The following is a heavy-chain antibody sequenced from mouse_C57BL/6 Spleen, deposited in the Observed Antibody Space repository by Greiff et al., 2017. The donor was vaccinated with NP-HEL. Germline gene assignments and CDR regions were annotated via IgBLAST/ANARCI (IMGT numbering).Heavy chain of an antibody. CDR2: IDPSDSYT. D-gene: IGHD2-14*01. J-gene: IGHJ1*03. Sequence: QVQLQQSGAELVMPGASVKLSCKASGYTFTSYWMHWVKQRPGQGLEWIGEIDPSDSYTNYNQKFKGKSTLTVDKSSSTAYMQLSSLTSEDSAVYYCASGVRHGNFDVWGTGTTVTVSS. CDR3: ASGVRHGNFDV. V-gene: IGHV1-69*01. CDR1: GYTFTSYW.